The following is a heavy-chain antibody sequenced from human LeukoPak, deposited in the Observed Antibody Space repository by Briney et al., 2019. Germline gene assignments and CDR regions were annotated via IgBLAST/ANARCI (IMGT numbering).Heavy chain of an antibody. D-gene: IGHD3-22*01. CDR2: IYTSGST. J-gene: IGHJ4*02. CDR1: GGSISSYY. CDR3: ARVSWGHYDSSGYEDY. V-gene: IGHV4-4*07. Sequence: KPSETLSLTCTVSGGSISSYYWSWIRQPAGKGLEWIGRIYTSGSTNYNPSLKSRVTMSVDTSKNQLSLKLSSVTAADTAVYYCARVSWGHYDSSGYEDYWGQGTLVTVSS.